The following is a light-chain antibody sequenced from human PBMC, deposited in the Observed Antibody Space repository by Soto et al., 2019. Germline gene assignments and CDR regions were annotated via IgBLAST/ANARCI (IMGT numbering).Light chain of an antibody. V-gene: IGKV3-20*01. J-gene: IGKJ5*01. CDR2: GAS. CDR1: HYVSANS. Sequence: ENVLTQSPDTQSLYPGERATLSCRASHYVSANSVAWYQQKGGQAPRLLIYGASSRATGIPARFSGRGSGTEFTLTINRLEPEDFAVYYCQHYGNSPITFGQGTRLEIK. CDR3: QHYGNSPIT.